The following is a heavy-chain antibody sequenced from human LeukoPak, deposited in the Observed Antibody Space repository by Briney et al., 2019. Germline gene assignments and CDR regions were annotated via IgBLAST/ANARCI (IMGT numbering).Heavy chain of an antibody. CDR2: INHSGST. CDR3: ARGALGGYCSSTSCPAFGY. V-gene: IGHV4-34*01. D-gene: IGHD2-2*01. J-gene: IGHJ4*02. CDR1: GGFFSGYY. Sequence: SETLSLTCAVYGGFFSGYYWSWIRQPPGKGLEWIGEINHSGSTNYNPSLKSRVTISVDTSKNQFSLKLSSVTAADTAVYYCARGALGGYCSSTSCPAFGYWGQGTLVTVSS.